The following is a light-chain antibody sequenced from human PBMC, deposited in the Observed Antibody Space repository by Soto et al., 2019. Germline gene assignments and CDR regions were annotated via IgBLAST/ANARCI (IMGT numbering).Light chain of an antibody. Sequence: EIEMTQFPTTLSESPAERATLSCRASQSVSSKLAWHQQKPGQAPRLLIYGTSTRAAGIPARFSGSGSGTDFTLTISSLQFDDFAIYYCQHYNSYSQAFGQGTIVDIK. J-gene: IGKJ1*01. CDR2: GTS. CDR1: QSVSSK. V-gene: IGKV3-15*01. CDR3: QHYNSYSQA.